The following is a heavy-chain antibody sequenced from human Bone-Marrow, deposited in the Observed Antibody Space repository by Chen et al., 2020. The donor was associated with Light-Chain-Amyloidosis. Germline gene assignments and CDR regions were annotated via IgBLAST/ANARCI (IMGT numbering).Heavy chain of an antibody. J-gene: IGHJ4*02. CDR1: GFTFSKYW. D-gene: IGHD2-2*01. V-gene: IGHV3-7*01. Sequence: EVLLVQSGGGLVQPGGSLRLSCEDSGFTFSKYWMTWVRQAPGEGLEWVANIKEDGSTRYYADSVKARFTISRDNAKNSLFLQMDSLRAEDTAVYYCAREDCSSNNCPFDYWGQGILVTVSS. CDR3: AREDCSSNNCPFDY. CDR2: IKEDGSTR.